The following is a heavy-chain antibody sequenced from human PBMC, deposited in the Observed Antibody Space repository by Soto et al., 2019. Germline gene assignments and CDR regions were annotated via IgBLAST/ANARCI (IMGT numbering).Heavy chain of an antibody. V-gene: IGHV1-69*06. CDR3: AEDGGGGYGDYVYSRPYYYGMDV. D-gene: IGHD4-17*01. CDR2: IIPIFGTA. Sequence: QVQLVQSGAEVKKPGSSVKVSCKASGGTFSSYAISWVRQAPGQGLEWMGGIIPIFGTANYAQKFQGRVKITADKSTSTAYGELGSRRSEDMAVYYCAEDGGGGYGDYVYSRPYYYGMDVWGQGTTVTVSS. J-gene: IGHJ6*02. CDR1: GGTFSSYA.